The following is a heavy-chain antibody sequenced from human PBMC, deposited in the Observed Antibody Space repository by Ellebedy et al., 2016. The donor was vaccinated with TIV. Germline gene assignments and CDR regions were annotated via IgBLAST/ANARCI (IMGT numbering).Heavy chain of an antibody. D-gene: IGHD3-3*01. CDR1: GFTFSTYS. CDR3: ARAGGGFLEWLSQDYFDY. V-gene: IGHV3-48*01. CDR2: ISSSSSAL. J-gene: IGHJ4*02. Sequence: PGGSLRLSCAASGFTFSTYSMNRVRQAPGKGLEWVSYISSSSSALYYADFVKGRFTISRDNAKNSLYLQMNSLRAEDTAVYNCARAGGGFLEWLSQDYFDYWGQGTLVTVSS.